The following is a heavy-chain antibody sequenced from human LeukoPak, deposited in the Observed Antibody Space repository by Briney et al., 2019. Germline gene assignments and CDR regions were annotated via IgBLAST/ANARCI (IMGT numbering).Heavy chain of an antibody. V-gene: IGHV3-11*01. CDR2: ISSSGTTI. D-gene: IGHD3-22*01. J-gene: IGHJ3*02. CDR1: VLTYSDYY. Sequence: PGGSLRLSCAASVLTYSDYYMRWLRQAPGKGLEWVSYISSSGTTIFYADSVKGRFTISRDNAKNSLYLQMNSLRAEDTAVYYCARDDMIVVVGASDIWGQGTMVTVSS. CDR3: ARDDMIVVVGASDI.